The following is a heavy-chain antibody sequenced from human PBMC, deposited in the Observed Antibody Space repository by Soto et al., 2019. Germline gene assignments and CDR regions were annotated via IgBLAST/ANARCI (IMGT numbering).Heavy chain of an antibody. CDR1: GFTVSSYA. J-gene: IGHJ6*02. CDR3: VNYGFWSGYFDYYYGMDV. Sequence: GGSLRLSCAASGFTVSSYAMHWVRQAPGKGLEWVAVISYDGSNKYYADSVKGRFTISRDNSKNTLYLQMNSLRAEDTAVYYCVNYGFWSGYFDYYYGMDVWGQGTTVTVSS. D-gene: IGHD3-3*01. V-gene: IGHV3-30-3*01. CDR2: ISYDGSNK.